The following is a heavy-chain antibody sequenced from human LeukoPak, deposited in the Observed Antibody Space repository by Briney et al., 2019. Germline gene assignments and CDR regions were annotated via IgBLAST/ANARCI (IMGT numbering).Heavy chain of an antibody. V-gene: IGHV4-38-2*02. CDR3: ARVLTCSSTSCYASGGLDY. J-gene: IGHJ4*02. CDR1: GYSISSGYY. D-gene: IGHD2-2*01. CDR2: IYHSGST. Sequence: PSETLSLTCTVSGYSISSGYYWGWIRQPPGKGLEWIGSIYHSGSTYYNPSLKSRVTISVDTSKNQSSLKLSSVTAADTAVYYCARVLTCSSTSCYASGGLDYWGQGTLVTVSS.